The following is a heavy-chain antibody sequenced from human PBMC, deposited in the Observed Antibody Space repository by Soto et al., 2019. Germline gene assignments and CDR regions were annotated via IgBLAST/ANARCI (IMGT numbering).Heavy chain of an antibody. CDR3: ARDGRRVPAAPGFDP. Sequence: SETLSLTCTVSGGSISSGDYYWSWIRQPPGKGLEWIGYIYYSGSTYYNPSLKSRVTISVDTSKNQFSLKLSSVTAADTAVYYCARDGRRVPAAPGFDPWGQGTLVTVSS. J-gene: IGHJ5*02. D-gene: IGHD2-2*01. V-gene: IGHV4-30-4*01. CDR2: IYYSGST. CDR1: GGSISSGDYY.